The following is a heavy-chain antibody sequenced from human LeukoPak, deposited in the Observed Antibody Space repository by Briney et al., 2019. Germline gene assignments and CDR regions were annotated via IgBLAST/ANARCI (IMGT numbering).Heavy chain of an antibody. J-gene: IGHJ4*02. D-gene: IGHD3-10*01. V-gene: IGHV4-4*07. CDR2: IFASGST. CDR1: GASINSDY. Sequence: SETLSLTCTVSGASINSDYWTWVRQVAGKGLEWIGRIFASGSTNYNPYLRSRITMSVDTYKNQFSLDLSSVTAADTGVYYCVRGWAPRGEKSSFASWGQGTLVTVSS. CDR3: VRGWAPRGEKSSFAS.